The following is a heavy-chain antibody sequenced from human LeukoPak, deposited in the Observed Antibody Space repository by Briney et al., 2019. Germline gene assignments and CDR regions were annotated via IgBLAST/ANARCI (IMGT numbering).Heavy chain of an antibody. J-gene: IGHJ4*02. CDR3: AKGVSRGVDPTGLEY. CDR2: ISYDGSDR. D-gene: IGHD1-1*01. Sequence: GGSLRLSCVASGFTFSSYGMHWVRQAPGKGPEWVAVISYDGSDRYYANFVKGRFTISRDNSKNTLFLQTNSMRPEDTAVYYCAKGVSRGVDPTGLEYWGQGTLVTVSS. CDR1: GFTFSSYG. V-gene: IGHV3-30*18.